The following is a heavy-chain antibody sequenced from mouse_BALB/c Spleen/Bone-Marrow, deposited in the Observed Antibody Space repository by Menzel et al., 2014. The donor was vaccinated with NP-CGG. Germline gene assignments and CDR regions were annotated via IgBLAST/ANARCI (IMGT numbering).Heavy chain of an antibody. V-gene: IGHV1S81*02. CDR1: GYTFTSYW. D-gene: IGHD2-4*01. J-gene: IGHJ3*01. CDR2: INPSNGRT. CDR3: ARWGITLAY. Sequence: QVQLQQSGAELVKPGASVKLSCKASGYTFTSYWMHWVRQRPGQGLEWIGEINPSNGRTNYNEKFKSKATLTVDKSSSTAYMQLSSLTSEDSAVYYCARWGITLAYWGQGTLVTVSA.